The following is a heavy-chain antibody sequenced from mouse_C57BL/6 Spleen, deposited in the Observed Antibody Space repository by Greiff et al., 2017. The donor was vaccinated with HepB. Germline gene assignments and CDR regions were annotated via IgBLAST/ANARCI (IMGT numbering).Heavy chain of an antibody. D-gene: IGHD1-1*01. V-gene: IGHV5-9*01. CDR2: ISGGGGNT. Sequence: EVKVVESGGGLVKPGGSLKLSCAASGFTFSSYTMSWVRQTPEKRLEWVATISGGGGNTYYPDSVKGRFTISRDNAKNTLYMQMSSLRSEDTALYYCARKGTTVVATDYFDYLGQGTTLTVSS. CDR3: ARKGTTVVATDYFDY. CDR1: GFTFSSYT. J-gene: IGHJ2*01.